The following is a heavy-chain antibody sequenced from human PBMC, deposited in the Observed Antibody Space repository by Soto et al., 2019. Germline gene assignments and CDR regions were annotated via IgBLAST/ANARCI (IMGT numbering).Heavy chain of an antibody. CDR2: IYYSGST. Sequence: PSETLSLTCTVSGCSITSGGYCWTWIRQHPVKGLEWMGHIYYSGSTSYNPSLKSRITISIDTSKNQFSLKLTSVTAADTAVYYCARDGDYFGSGSPPLLSKWGQGTLVTVSS. CDR3: ARDGDYFGSGSPPLLSK. V-gene: IGHV4-31*03. CDR1: GCSITSGGYC. D-gene: IGHD3-10*01. J-gene: IGHJ4*02.